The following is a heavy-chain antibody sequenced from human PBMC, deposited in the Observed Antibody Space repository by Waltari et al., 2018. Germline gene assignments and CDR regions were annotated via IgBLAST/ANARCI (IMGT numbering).Heavy chain of an antibody. J-gene: IGHJ6*02. CDR2: ISSSGSTI. V-gene: IGHV3-11*04. Sequence: QVQLVESGGGLVKPGGSLRLSCAASGFTFSDYYMSWIRQAPGKGLEWVSYISSSGSTINYADSGKGRFTSSRDNAKNSLYLQMNSLRAEDTAVYYCARDTDYGDYYYYGMDVWGQGTTVTVSS. CDR3: ARDTDYGDYYYYGMDV. CDR1: GFTFSDYY. D-gene: IGHD4-17*01.